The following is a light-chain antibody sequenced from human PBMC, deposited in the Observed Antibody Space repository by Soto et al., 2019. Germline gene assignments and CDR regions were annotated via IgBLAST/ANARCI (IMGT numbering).Light chain of an antibody. J-gene: IGKJ3*01. CDR2: AVS. CDR3: QQSYSTLFT. CDR1: QTVIRY. Sequence: IQMTQFPSSLSASVGDRVTITCRAGQTVIRYLNWYQEKPGRAPNLLIYAVSNLQSAVSSRFSGSGSGTEFTLTISELQPKDFATYYCQQSYSTLFTFGPGTKVEIK. V-gene: IGKV1-39*01.